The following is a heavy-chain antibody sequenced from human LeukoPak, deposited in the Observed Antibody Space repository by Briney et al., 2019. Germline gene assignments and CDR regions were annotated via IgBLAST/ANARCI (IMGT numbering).Heavy chain of an antibody. CDR3: ARFMVTNYYFDY. V-gene: IGHV1-46*01. CDR1: GYTFTSYY. Sequence: GASVTVSCKASGYTFTSYYMHWVRQAPGQGLEWMGIINPSGGSTSYAQKFQGRVTMTRDTSTSTVYMELSSLRSEDTAVYYCARFMVTNYYFDYWGQGTLVTVSS. D-gene: IGHD2-21*02. CDR2: INPSGGST. J-gene: IGHJ4*02.